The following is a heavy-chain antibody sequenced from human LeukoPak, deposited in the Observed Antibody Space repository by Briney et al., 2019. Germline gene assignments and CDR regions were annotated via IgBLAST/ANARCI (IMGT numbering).Heavy chain of an antibody. CDR3: AKGGDGYNYYFDY. Sequence: QPGGSLRLSCTASGFTFSDYAMSWVRQAPGKGLEWVSGISGSGGSIRYADSVKGRFIISRDNSKNTLYLQMNSLRAEDTAVYYCAKGGDGYNYYFDYWGQETLFTVSS. D-gene: IGHD5-24*01. CDR1: GFTFSDYA. J-gene: IGHJ4*02. V-gene: IGHV3-23*01. CDR2: ISGSGGSI.